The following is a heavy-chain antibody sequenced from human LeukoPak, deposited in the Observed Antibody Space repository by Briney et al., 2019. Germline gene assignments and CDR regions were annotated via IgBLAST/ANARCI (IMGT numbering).Heavy chain of an antibody. Sequence: ASVKVSCKASGYTFTGYYMHWVRQAPGQGLEWMGWINPNSGGTNYAQKFQSRVTMTRDTSISTAYMELSRLRSDDTAVYYCASCVPNYGDYEFRIWGQGTLVTVSS. D-gene: IGHD4-17*01. V-gene: IGHV1-2*02. CDR2: INPNSGGT. CDR3: ASCVPNYGDYEFRI. CDR1: GYTFTGYY. J-gene: IGHJ4*02.